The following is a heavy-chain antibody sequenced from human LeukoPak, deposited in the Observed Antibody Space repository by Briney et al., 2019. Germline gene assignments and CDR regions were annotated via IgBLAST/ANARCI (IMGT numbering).Heavy chain of an antibody. CDR2: IIPIFGTA. Sequence: SVKVSCKASGGTFSSYAISWVRQAPGQGLEWMGGIIPIFGTANYAQKFQGRVTITADESTSTAYMELSSLRSEDTAVYYCARGGALLRYFDWFDYWGQGTLVTVSS. J-gene: IGHJ5*01. CDR3: ARGGALLRYFDWFDY. CDR1: GGTFSSYA. D-gene: IGHD3-9*01. V-gene: IGHV1-69*13.